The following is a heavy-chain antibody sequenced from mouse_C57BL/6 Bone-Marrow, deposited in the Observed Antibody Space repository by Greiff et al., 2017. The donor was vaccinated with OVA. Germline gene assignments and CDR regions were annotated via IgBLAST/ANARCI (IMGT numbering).Heavy chain of an antibody. D-gene: IGHD2-4*01. V-gene: IGHV1-81*01. CDR3: ARSGLRGYFDV. CDR2: IYPRSGNT. Sequence: LVESGAELARPGASVKLSCKASGYTFTSYGISWVKQRTGQGLEWIGEIYPRSGNTYYNEKFKGKATLTADKSSSTAYMELRSLTSEDSAVYFCARSGLRGYFDVWGTGTTVTVSS. J-gene: IGHJ1*03. CDR1: GYTFTSYG.